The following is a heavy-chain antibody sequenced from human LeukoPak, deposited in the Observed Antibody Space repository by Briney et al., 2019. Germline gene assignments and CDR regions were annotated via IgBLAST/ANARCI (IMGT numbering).Heavy chain of an antibody. J-gene: IGHJ4*02. Sequence: PSGTLSLTCGVSGGSISNTNWWSWVRPPPGQGLEWIGEISLTGLTHHNPSLESRVTVSLDKSKNQLSLNLTSVTAADTAVYYCSRENGAFSPFGYWGQGTLVTVSS. V-gene: IGHV4-4*02. CDR2: ISLTGLT. CDR1: GGSISNTNW. D-gene: IGHD2-8*01. CDR3: SRENGAFSPFGY.